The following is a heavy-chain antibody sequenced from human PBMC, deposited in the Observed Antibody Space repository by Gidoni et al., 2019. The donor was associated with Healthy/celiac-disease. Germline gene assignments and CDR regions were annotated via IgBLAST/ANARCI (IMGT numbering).Heavy chain of an antibody. V-gene: IGHV1-3*01. CDR3: ARDGGYCSGGSCYPGWFDP. CDR1: GYTFTSYA. D-gene: IGHD2-15*01. J-gene: IGHJ5*02. Sequence: QVQLVQSGAEVKKPGASVKVSCKASGYTFTSYAMHWVGQAPGQRLEWMGWINAGHGNTKYSQKFQGRVTITRDTSASTAYMELSSLRSEDTAVYYCARDGGYCSGGSCYPGWFDPWGQGTLVTVSS. CDR2: INAGHGNT.